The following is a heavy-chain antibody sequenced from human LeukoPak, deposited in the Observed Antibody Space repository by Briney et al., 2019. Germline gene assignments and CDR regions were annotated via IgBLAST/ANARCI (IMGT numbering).Heavy chain of an antibody. J-gene: IGHJ4*02. CDR1: GYSINSKKW. CDR3: ARHSKRAVRKAAAGTAGGVYYCDY. CDR2: VYYSGSL. Sequence: SETLSLTCAVSGYSINSKKWWGWIRPPPGKGLEGIGYVYYSGSLYQNPSLNGRVTMSVDTPKNQFSLKLSSVTATDTSVYYCARHSKRAVRKAAAGTAGGVYYCDYGDQGAVVSVSS. V-gene: IGHV4-28*05. D-gene: IGHD6-13*01.